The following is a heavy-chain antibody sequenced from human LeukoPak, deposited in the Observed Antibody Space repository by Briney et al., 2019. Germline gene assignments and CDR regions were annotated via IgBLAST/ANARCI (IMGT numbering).Heavy chain of an antibody. CDR2: MNPNSGNT. D-gene: IGHD3-3*01. J-gene: IGHJ6*03. CDR3: ARGRKGSTIFGVVITELYYYYMDV. Sequence: ASVKVSCKSSRYTFTSYDINWVRQATGQGLEWMGWMNPNSGNTGYAQKFQGRVTMTRNTSIRTAYMELSSLRSEDTAVYYCARGRKGSTIFGVVITELYYYYMDVWGKGTTVTVSS. V-gene: IGHV1-8*01. CDR1: RYTFTSYD.